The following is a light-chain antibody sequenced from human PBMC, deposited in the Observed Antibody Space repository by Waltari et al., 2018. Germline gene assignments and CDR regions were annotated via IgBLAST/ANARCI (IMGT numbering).Light chain of an antibody. J-gene: IGKJ2*01. CDR3: QQRSTWPRVYT. V-gene: IGKV3-11*01. CDR1: QSVRTY. Sequence: IVLTQSPAPLSLSPGDRATLPCRASQSVRTYVAWYQQKPGQAPRLLIYDASKRATDIPARFSGSGSGTDFTLTISSLEPEDFAVYYCQQRSTWPRVYTFGQGTKVEIK. CDR2: DAS.